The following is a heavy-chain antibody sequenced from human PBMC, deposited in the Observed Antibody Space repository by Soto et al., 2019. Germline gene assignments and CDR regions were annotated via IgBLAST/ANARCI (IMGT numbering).Heavy chain of an antibody. CDR2: IYPGDSDT. V-gene: IGHV5-51*01. D-gene: IGHD2-2*01. J-gene: IGHJ5*02. CDR1: GYSFTSYW. Sequence: PGESLKISCTGVGYSFTSYWIGWVRQMPGKGLEWMGIIYPGDSDTRYSPSFQGQVTISADKSITTAYLQWSSLKASDTAMYYCARGYCTTTICDPWFDPWGQGTRVTAPQ. CDR3: ARGYCTTTICDPWFDP.